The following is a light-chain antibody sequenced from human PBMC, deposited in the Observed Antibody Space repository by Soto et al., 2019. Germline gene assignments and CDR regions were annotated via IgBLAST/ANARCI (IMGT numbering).Light chain of an antibody. CDR2: SAS. CDR1: QSVLYSPHNKNY. CDR3: QQYINAPQT. Sequence: DIVMTQSPDSLAVSLGERATINCKSSQSVLYSPHNKNYLAWYQQKPGQPPKLLVYSASTRESGVPDRFSGSGSETDFTLTINSLHAEDVALYYCQQYINAPQTCGEGTKVEIK. J-gene: IGKJ1*01. V-gene: IGKV4-1*01.